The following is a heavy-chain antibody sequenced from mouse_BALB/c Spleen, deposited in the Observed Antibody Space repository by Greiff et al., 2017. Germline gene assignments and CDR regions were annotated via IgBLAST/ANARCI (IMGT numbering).Heavy chain of an antibody. J-gene: IGHJ4*01. CDR3: ARHGYYGSSYYYAMDY. D-gene: IGHD1-1*01. CDR2: ISSGGGST. V-gene: IGHV5-12-1*01. Sequence: EVQVVESGGGLVKPGGSLKLSCAASGFAFSSYDMSWVRQTPEKRLEWVAYISSGGGSTYYPDTVKGRFTISRDNAKNTLYLQMSSLKSEDTAMYYCARHGYYGSSYYYAMDYWGQGTSVTVSS. CDR1: GFAFSSYD.